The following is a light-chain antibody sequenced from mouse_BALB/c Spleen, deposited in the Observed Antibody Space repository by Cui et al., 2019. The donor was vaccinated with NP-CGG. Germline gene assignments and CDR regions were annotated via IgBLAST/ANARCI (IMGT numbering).Light chain of an antibody. Sequence: AVVTQESALTTSPGETVTRTCRSSTGAVTIINYANWVQEKPDHLFTGLIGGTNNRAPGVPARFSGSLIGDKAALTITGAQTEDEAIYFCALWYSNHWVFGGGTKLTVL. J-gene: IGLJ1*01. CDR2: GTN. V-gene: IGLV1*01. CDR1: TGAVTIINY. CDR3: ALWYSNHWV.